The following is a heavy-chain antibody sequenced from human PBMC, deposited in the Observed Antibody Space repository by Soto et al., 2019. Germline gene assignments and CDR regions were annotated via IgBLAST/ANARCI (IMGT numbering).Heavy chain of an antibody. CDR1: GGTFNTLS. Sequence: QVQLVQSGAEGKRPGSSVKVSCTPSGGTFNTLSINWVRQAPGQGLEWVGAIIPFFDSTNYAQKFQDRVTITADKSLGTAYTELTSLRSDDTAVYYCTTRDQGRFDHWGQGTPLTVSS. CDR2: IIPFFDST. J-gene: IGHJ4*02. V-gene: IGHV1-69*06. D-gene: IGHD2-2*01. CDR3: TTRDQGRFDH.